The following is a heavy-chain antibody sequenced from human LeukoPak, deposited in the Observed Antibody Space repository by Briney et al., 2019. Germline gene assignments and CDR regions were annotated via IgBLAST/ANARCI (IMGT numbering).Heavy chain of an antibody. CDR1: GGSISSYY. CDR2: IYYSGST. CDR3: ARAINCSGGSCYSNNWFDP. Sequence: SETLSLTCTVSGGSISSYYWSWIRQPPGKGLEWIGYIYYSGSTNYNPSLKSRVTISVDTSKNQFSLKLSSVTAADTAVYYCARAINCSGGSCYSNNWFDPWGQGTLVTVSS. D-gene: IGHD2-15*01. V-gene: IGHV4-59*08. J-gene: IGHJ5*02.